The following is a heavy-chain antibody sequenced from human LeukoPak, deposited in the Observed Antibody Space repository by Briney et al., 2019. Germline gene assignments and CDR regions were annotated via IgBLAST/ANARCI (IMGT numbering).Heavy chain of an antibody. CDR1: GSTLSDYY. J-gene: IGHJ4*02. CDR2: ISSSGSTI. V-gene: IGHV3-11*01. CDR3: ARVRGYSSSSWYFDY. D-gene: IGHD6-6*01. Sequence: GGSLRLSCAASGSTLSDYYMSWIRQAPGKGLEWVSYISSSGSTIYYADSVKGRFTISRDNAKNSLYLQMNSLRAEDTAVYYCARVRGYSSSSWYFDYWGQGTLVTVSS.